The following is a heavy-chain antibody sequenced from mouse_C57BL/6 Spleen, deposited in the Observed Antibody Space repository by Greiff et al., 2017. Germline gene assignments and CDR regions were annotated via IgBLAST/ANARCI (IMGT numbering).Heavy chain of an antibody. D-gene: IGHD3-2*02. CDR3: ASYSSGYWFAY. J-gene: IGHJ3*01. CDR2: ILPGSGGT. CDR1: GYTFTGYW. Sequence: QVQLQQSGAELMKPGASVTLSCKATGYTFTGYWIEWVKQTPGHGLEWIGAILPGSGGTAYNEKFKGKATFTAYTSSNTAYMQLSSLTTEDSAISYCASYSSGYWFAYWGQGTLVTVSA. V-gene: IGHV1-9*01.